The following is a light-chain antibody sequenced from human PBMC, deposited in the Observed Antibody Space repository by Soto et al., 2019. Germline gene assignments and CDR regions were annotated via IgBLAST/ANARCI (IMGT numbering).Light chain of an antibody. J-gene: IGKJ4*01. CDR2: DAS. CDR1: QDISNY. V-gene: IGKV1-33*01. CDR3: QQYDHLSLT. Sequence: DIQMTQSPSSLSASVGDRVTITCQASQDISNYLNWYQQKPGKAPKLLIYDASNFETGVPSRFSGSGSGTDFTFTISSLQPEDIATYYCQQYDHLSLTFGGGTKVEIK.